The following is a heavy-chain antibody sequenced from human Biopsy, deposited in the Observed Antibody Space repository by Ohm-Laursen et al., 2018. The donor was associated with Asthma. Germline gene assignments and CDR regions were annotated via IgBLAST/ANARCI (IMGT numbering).Heavy chain of an antibody. J-gene: IGHJ4*02. Sequence: VKISCKPLGGTFNTYVIGWVRQAPGQGLEWMGGINSVFGTTTYPQKFQDRVTITADDSTSTVYMELSSLRSEDTAAYYCARKAGSCISRTCYSLDFWGQGTLVTVSS. CDR2: INSVFGTT. CDR3: ARKAGSCISRTCYSLDF. CDR1: GGTFNTYV. V-gene: IGHV1-69*13. D-gene: IGHD2-2*01.